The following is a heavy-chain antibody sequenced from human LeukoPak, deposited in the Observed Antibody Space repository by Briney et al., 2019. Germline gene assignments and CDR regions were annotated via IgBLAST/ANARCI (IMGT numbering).Heavy chain of an antibody. CDR2: INPNSGGT. CDR1: GCTFTGYY. CDR3: ARDGYSSSWPYYFDY. D-gene: IGHD6-13*01. Sequence: GASVKVSCKASGCTFTGYYMHWVRQAPGQGLEWMGWINPNSGGTNYAQKFQGRVTMTRDTSISTAYMELSRLRSDDTAVYYCARDGYSSSWPYYFDYWGQGTLVTVSS. J-gene: IGHJ4*02. V-gene: IGHV1-2*02.